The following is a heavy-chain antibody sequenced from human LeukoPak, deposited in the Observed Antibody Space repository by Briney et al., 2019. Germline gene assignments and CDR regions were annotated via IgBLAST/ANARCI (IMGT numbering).Heavy chain of an antibody. J-gene: IGHJ6*02. CDR3: ATRPPTAADFVATNYYYYGMDV. V-gene: IGHV1-69*04. Sequence: SVKVSCKASGGTFSSYAISWVRQAPGQGLEWMGRIIPILGIANYAQKFQGRVTITADKSTSTAYMELSSLRSEDTAVYYCATRPPTAADFVATNYYYYGMDVWGQGTTVTVSS. D-gene: IGHD2-2*01. CDR1: GGTFSSYA. CDR2: IIPILGIA.